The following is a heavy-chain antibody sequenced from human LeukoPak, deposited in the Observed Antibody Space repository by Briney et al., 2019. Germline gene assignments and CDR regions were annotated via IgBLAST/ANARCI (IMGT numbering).Heavy chain of an antibody. J-gene: IGHJ4*02. D-gene: IGHD5-18*01. CDR2: ISYDGSNE. CDR1: GFTFSSYV. Sequence: GRSLRLSCAASGFTFSSYVMHWVRQAPGKGLEWVAIISYDGSNEYYADSVKGRFAISRDNAKRSLYLQMNSLTAEDTAFYYCARDGAAMGMIWGQGTLVTVSS. V-gene: IGHV3-30*09. CDR3: ARDGAAMGMI.